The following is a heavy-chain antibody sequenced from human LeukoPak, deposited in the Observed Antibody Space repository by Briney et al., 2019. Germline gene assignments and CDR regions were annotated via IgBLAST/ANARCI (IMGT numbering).Heavy chain of an antibody. Sequence: SQTLSLTCTVSGGSISSNYWTWIRQPAEKGLEYIGRMCSTGSTNYNPSLKSRVTISVDTSRNQFSLKLSSVTAADTAVYYCARPGDGDTAMVDPGYYYYMDVWGKGTTVTVSS. V-gene: IGHV4-4*07. J-gene: IGHJ6*03. CDR3: ARPGDGDTAMVDPGYYYYMDV. D-gene: IGHD5-18*01. CDR2: MCSTGST. CDR1: GGSISSNY.